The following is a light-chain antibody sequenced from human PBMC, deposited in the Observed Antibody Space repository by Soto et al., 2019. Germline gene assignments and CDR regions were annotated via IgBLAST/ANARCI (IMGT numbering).Light chain of an antibody. J-gene: IGLJ1*01. Sequence: QSVLTQPASVSGSPGQSITISCTGTSSDVGTYNYVSWYQQHSGKAPKLMIYEVSNRPSGVSNRFSGSKSGNTASLTISGLQAEDEADYYCSAYTSRLTLYVFGSGTKLTVL. CDR1: SSDVGTYNY. V-gene: IGLV2-14*01. CDR3: SAYTSRLTLYV. CDR2: EVS.